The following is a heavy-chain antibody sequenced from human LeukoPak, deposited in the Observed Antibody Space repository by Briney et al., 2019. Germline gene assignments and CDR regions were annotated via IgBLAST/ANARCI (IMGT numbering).Heavy chain of an antibody. Sequence: GASVKVSCKASGYTFTGYYMHWVRQAPGQGLEWMGWINPNSGGTNYAQKFQGRVTMTRDTSISTAYMELSRLRSDDTAVYYCARVGGATTFYFDYWGQGTLVTVFS. CDR3: ARVGGATTFYFDY. J-gene: IGHJ4*02. CDR2: INPNSGGT. CDR1: GYTFTGYY. D-gene: IGHD1-26*01. V-gene: IGHV1-2*02.